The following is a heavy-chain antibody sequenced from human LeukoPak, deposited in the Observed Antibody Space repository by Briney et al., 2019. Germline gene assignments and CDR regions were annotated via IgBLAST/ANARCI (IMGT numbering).Heavy chain of an antibody. D-gene: IGHD6-13*01. CDR1: GFTFSSYA. CDR2: ISSNGVST. Sequence: GGSLRVSCAASGFTFSSYAMHLVRQAPRKGLEYVSAISSNGVSTYYANSVKGRFTISRDNSKNTLYLQMGSLRAEDMAVYYCARAEHWGSSWYDYWGQGTLVTVSS. J-gene: IGHJ4*02. V-gene: IGHV3-64*01. CDR3: ARAEHWGSSWYDY.